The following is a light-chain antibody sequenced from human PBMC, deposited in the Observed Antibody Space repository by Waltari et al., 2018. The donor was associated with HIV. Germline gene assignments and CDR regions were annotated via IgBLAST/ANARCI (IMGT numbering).Light chain of an antibody. J-gene: IGLJ2*01. CDR3: QAWDSSTGVYVV. Sequence: SYELTQPPSVSVSPGQTASITCSGDKLGDKYACWYQQKPGQSPVLVIYQDSKRPSGIPERFSGSNSGNTATLTISGTQAMDEADYYCQAWDSSTGVYVVFGGGTKLTVL. CDR2: QDS. V-gene: IGLV3-1*01. CDR1: KLGDKY.